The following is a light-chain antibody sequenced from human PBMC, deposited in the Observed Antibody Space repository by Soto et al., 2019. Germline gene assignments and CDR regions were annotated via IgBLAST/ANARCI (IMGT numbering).Light chain of an antibody. CDR3: QQYYSYPLA. CDR2: AAS. Sequence: IQMTQSPSSLSASVGDTVTITCRASQGISSYLAWYQQKPGKAPKLLIYAASTLQSGVPSRFSGSGSGTDFTLTISCLQSEDFATYYCQQYYSYPLAFGQGTRLEIK. J-gene: IGKJ5*01. CDR1: QGISSY. V-gene: IGKV1-8*01.